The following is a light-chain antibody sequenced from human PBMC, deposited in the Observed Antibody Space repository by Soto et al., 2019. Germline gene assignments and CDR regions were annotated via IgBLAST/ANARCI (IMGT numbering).Light chain of an antibody. CDR2: MAS. CDR1: QSISSS. J-gene: IGKJ1*01. V-gene: IGKV1-5*03. CDR3: QQYNSYSRT. Sequence: DIQMTQSPSTLSASVGDRVTITCRASQSISSSLAWYQQKPGKAPNLLIYMASSLESGLPSRFSGRGSGTEFTLTITSLPPDDFATHYCQQYNSYSRTFGQGTKVDIK.